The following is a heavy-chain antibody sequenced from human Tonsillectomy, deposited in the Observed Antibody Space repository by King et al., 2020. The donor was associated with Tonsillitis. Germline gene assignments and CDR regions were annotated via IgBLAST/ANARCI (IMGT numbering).Heavy chain of an antibody. J-gene: IGHJ4*02. CDR3: ARALIELWRGPFDY. D-gene: IGHD3-10*01. Sequence: VQLVESGGGLVQPGGSLRLSCAASGLTVSSNFMNWVRQAPGKGLEWVSTIYAGGNTYYADSVKGRFTISRHNSKNTVYLQMNTLRPEDTAVYYRARALIELWRGPFDYWGQGTLVTVSS. CDR2: IYAGGNT. V-gene: IGHV3-53*04. CDR1: GLTVSSNF.